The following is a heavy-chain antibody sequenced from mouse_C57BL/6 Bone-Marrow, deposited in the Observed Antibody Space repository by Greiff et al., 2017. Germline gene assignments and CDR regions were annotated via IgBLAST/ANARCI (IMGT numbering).Heavy chain of an antibody. J-gene: IGHJ4*01. CDR3: GRDSPGGMEY. D-gene: IGHD3-2*02. Sequence: VQLKESGPELVKPGASVKISCKASGYSFTDYNMNWVEQSNGKSLEWIGVINPNDGTTSYNQKFKGKATLTVDQSSSTAYVQLNSLTSEDSAVYYCGRDSPGGMEYWGEGTSVTVSS. CDR1: GYSFTDYN. CDR2: INPNDGTT. V-gene: IGHV1-39*01.